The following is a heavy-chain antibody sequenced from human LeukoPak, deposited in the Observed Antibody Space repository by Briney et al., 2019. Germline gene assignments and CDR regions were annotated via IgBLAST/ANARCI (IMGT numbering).Heavy chain of an antibody. J-gene: IGHJ4*02. CDR3: ARDVDGVALDY. V-gene: IGHV1-2*02. CDR1: GYTFTGYY. Sequence: ASVRVSCKASGYTFTGYYMHWVRQAPGQGLEWMGWVNPNSGGTNYAQKFQGRVTMTRDTSISTAYMELSRLRSDDTAVYYCARDVDGVALDYWGQGTLVTASS. CDR2: VNPNSGGT. D-gene: IGHD3-3*01.